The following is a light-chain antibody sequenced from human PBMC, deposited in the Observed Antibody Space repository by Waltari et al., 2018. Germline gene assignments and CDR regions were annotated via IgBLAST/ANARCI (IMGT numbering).Light chain of an antibody. CDR3: QQRYNWPPLT. J-gene: IGKJ4*01. CDR1: QSVASF. V-gene: IGKV3-11*01. Sequence: EIVLTQSPAALSLSPGERATLSCRASQSVASFLAWYQQRPGQVPRLLIYDTSNRASGIPARFSGSGSGTDFTLTISSLEPEDFAVYYCQQRYNWPPLTFGGGTKVEIK. CDR2: DTS.